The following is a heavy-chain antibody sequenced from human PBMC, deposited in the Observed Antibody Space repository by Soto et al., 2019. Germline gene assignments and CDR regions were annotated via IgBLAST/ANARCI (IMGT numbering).Heavy chain of an antibody. V-gene: IGHV3-48*03. CDR1: GFTFSSYE. CDR3: ARDAPEAGSWFDP. D-gene: IGHD1-26*01. CDR2: ISSSGSTI. Sequence: EVQLVESGGGLVQPGGSLRLSCAASGFTFSSYEMNWVRQAPGKGLEWVSYISSSGSTIYYADSVKGRFTISRDNAKNSLYLQMNSLRAEDTAVYYCARDAPEAGSWFDPWGQGTLVTVSP. J-gene: IGHJ5*02.